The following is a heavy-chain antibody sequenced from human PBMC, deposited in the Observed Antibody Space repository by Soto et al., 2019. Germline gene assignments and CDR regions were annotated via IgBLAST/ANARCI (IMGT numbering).Heavy chain of an antibody. CDR2: IHYNGNT. J-gene: IGHJ4*02. CDR3: AREGNLGRWIQPLDS. V-gene: IGHV4-59*01. CDR1: CDSIRSFS. Sequence: SGTPSPPCTVSCDSIRSFSWSWIPPPLGKGLEWIGNIHYNGNTEYRPSLKSRVTMSVDTSKNHFSLKLISVTTADTAVYFCAREGNLGRWIQPLDSWGQGTLVTVSS. D-gene: IGHD2-2*03.